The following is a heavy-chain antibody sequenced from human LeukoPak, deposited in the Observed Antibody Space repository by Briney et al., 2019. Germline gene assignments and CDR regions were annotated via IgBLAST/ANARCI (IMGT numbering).Heavy chain of an antibody. Sequence: GGSLRLSCAASGFTFRSYAMHWVRHAPGKGVECLADISYDGTNRRYADSVNRRFTISRDNSETTLYLQMNSLRDGNTAVYCCARDQGRLPVWFYYYMDVGGSGTTVTVS. CDR1: GFTFRSYA. J-gene: IGHJ6*03. D-gene: IGHD3-16*01. V-gene: IGHV3-30*01. CDR2: ISYDGTNR. CDR3: ARDQGRLPVWFYYYMDV.